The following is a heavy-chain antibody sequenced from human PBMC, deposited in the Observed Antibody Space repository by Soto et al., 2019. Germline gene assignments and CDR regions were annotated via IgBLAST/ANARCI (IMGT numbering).Heavy chain of an antibody. CDR2: ISSSSSYI. Sequence: GSLRLSCAASGFTFSSYSMNWVRQAPGKGLEWVSSISSSSSYIYYADSVKGRFTISKDNAKNSLYLQMNSLRAEDTAVYYCARVPAAAGDYYYYGMDVWGQGTTVTVSS. CDR1: GFTFSSYS. V-gene: IGHV3-21*01. CDR3: ARVPAAAGDYYYYGMDV. D-gene: IGHD6-13*01. J-gene: IGHJ6*02.